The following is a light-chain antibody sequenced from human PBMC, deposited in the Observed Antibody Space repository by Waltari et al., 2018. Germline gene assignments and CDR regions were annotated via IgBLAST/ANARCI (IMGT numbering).Light chain of an antibody. Sequence: EIVMTQSPATLSVSPGERATLSCRASPSVSSNLAWYQQKPGQAPRLLIHGASTRATGIPARFSGSGSGTEFTLTISSLHSEDLAVYYCLQYNNWWTFGQGTKVEIK. CDR2: GAS. CDR3: LQYNNWWT. CDR1: PSVSSN. V-gene: IGKV3-15*01. J-gene: IGKJ1*01.